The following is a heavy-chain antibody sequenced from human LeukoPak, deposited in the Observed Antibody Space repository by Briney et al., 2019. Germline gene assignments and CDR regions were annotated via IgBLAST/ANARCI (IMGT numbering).Heavy chain of an antibody. Sequence: PSETLSLTCAVYGGSFSSYYWSWIRQPPGKGLEWIGYIYYSGSTNYNPSLKSRVTISVDTSKNQFSLKLSSVTAADTAVYYCASQSSSWLAYFQHWGQGTLVTVSS. D-gene: IGHD6-13*01. CDR2: IYYSGST. V-gene: IGHV4-59*01. CDR1: GGSFSSYY. J-gene: IGHJ1*01. CDR3: ASQSSSWLAYFQH.